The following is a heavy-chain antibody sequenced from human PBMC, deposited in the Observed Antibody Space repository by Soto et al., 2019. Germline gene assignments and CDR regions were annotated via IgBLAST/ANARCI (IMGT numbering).Heavy chain of an antibody. CDR1: GFTFSSYA. J-gene: IGHJ4*02. D-gene: IGHD6-13*01. Sequence: GALRLSCAASGFTFSSYAMSWVRQAPGEGLEWVSGISGSGGSTYYADSVKGRFTISRDNSKNTLYLQMNSLKAEDTAVYYCAKSSVPGSSWSANFDYWGQGTLVTVSS. CDR3: AKSSVPGSSWSANFDY. CDR2: ISGSGGST. V-gene: IGHV3-23*01.